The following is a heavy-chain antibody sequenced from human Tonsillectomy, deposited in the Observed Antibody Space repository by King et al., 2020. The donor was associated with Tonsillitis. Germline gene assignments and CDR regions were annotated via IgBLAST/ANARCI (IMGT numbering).Heavy chain of an antibody. V-gene: IGHV3-66*01. CDR1: GFTVSTNY. Sequence: VQLVESGGGLVQPGGSLRLSCAASGFTVSTNYMSWVRQAPVKGLVWVSFIYSGVSTNYADSVKGSFTISRDNSKNTLYLQMNSLRADDTAVYYCARDVYVSPRGAFDIWGQGTMVTVSA. D-gene: IGHD5/OR15-5a*01. CDR2: IYSGVST. J-gene: IGHJ3*02. CDR3: ARDVYVSPRGAFDI.